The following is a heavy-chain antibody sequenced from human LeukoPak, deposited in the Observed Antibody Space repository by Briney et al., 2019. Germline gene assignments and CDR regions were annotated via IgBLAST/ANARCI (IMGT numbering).Heavy chain of an antibody. CDR2: IYTTGGT. V-gene: IGHV4-4*07. Sequence: SETLSLTCSVSGGSISTYYWSWIRQPAGKGLEWIGRIYTTGGTNYNPSLKSRVTMSVDTSKSQFSLKLTSVTPEDTAVYYCARLVGGSPDYWGQGTLVTVSS. CDR3: ARLVGGSPDY. J-gene: IGHJ4*02. D-gene: IGHD3-16*01. CDR1: GGSISTYY.